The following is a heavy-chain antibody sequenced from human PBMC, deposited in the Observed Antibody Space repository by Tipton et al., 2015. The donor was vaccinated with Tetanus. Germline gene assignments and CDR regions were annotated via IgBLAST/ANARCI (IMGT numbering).Heavy chain of an antibody. J-gene: IGHJ3*01. V-gene: IGHV3-23*01. CDR1: GFTFSSYA. D-gene: IGHD3-22*01. Sequence: SLRLSCAASGFTFSSYAMSWVRQAPGKGLEWVSAISGSGGSTYYADSVKGRFTISRDNSKNTLYLQMNSLRAEDTAVYYCARPPMNYDSSGYYLSWGQGSMVTGSS. CDR3: ARPPMNYDSSGYYLS. CDR2: ISGSGGST.